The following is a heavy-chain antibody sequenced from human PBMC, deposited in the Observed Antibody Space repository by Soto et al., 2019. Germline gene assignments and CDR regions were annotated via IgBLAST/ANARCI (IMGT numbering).Heavy chain of an antibody. Sequence: QMQLVESGGGVVQPGRSLRLSCAASGFTFSNYGMHWVRQAAGKGLEWVAVIWYDGSDKYYADSVKGRFTISRDNSKNTVYLQMNSLRAEDTAVYYCARDLGACEFDPWSQGTLVTVSS. CDR2: IWYDGSDK. CDR1: GFTFSNYG. V-gene: IGHV3-33*01. CDR3: ARDLGACEFDP. J-gene: IGHJ5*02. D-gene: IGHD3-16*01.